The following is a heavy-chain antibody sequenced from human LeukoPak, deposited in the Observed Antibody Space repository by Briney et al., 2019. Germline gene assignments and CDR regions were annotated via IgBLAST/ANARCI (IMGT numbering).Heavy chain of an antibody. CDR3: ASSNGGILNY. Sequence: PSETLSLTRAVYGGSFSGYYLSWIRQSPGKGLEWIGEIDQSGSTSYNPSLKSRVTFSVDTSKNQFSLKLTSVTAADTAVYYCASSNGGILNYWGQGTLVIVSS. V-gene: IGHV4-34*01. CDR1: GGSFSGYY. CDR2: IDQSGST. D-gene: IGHD1-1*01. J-gene: IGHJ4*02.